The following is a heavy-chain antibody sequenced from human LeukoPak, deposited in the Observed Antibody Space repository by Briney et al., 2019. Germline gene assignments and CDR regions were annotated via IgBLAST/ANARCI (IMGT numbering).Heavy chain of an antibody. D-gene: IGHD6-13*01. CDR2: IYYSGST. CDR1: GGSISSYY. CDR3: ARVLSLAGIQSCDAFDI. V-gene: IGHV4-59*01. Sequence: SETLSLTCTVSGGSISSYYWSWIRQPPGKGLEWIGYIYYSGSTNYNPSLKSRVTISVDTSKNQFSLKLSSVTAAGTAVYYCARVLSLAGIQSCDAFDIWGQGTMVTVSS. J-gene: IGHJ3*02.